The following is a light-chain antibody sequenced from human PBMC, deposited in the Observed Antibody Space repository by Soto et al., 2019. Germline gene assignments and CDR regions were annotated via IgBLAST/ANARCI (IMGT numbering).Light chain of an antibody. Sequence: QPVLTQPPSASGTPGQRVTISCSGSSSNIGGNTVNWYQQLPGTAPKLLISSNDQRPSGVPDRFSGSKSGTSASLAISGLQSEDEADYYCAAWDDSLNGVVFGGGTQLTVL. V-gene: IGLV1-44*01. CDR3: AAWDDSLNGVV. CDR1: SSNIGGNT. CDR2: SND. J-gene: IGLJ2*01.